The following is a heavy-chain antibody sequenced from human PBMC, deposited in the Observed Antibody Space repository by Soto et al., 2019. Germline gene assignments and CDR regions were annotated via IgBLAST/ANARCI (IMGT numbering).Heavy chain of an antibody. CDR3: ARFGGIAVAGWEVYFDY. CDR2: IKQDGSEK. D-gene: IGHD6-19*01. CDR1: GFTFSSYW. V-gene: IGHV3-7*01. Sequence: EVQLVESGGGLVQPGGSLRLSCAASGFTFSSYWMSWVRQAPGKGLEWVANIKQDGSEKYYVDSVKGRFTISRDNAKNSLYLQMNSLRAEDTAVYYCARFGGIAVAGWEVYFDYWGQGTLVTVSS. J-gene: IGHJ4*02.